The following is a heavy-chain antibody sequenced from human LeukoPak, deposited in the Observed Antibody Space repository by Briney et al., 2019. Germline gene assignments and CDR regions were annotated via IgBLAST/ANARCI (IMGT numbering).Heavy chain of an antibody. V-gene: IGHV3-48*03. Sequence: PGGPLRLSCAASGSTFSSYEMNWVRQAPGKGLEWVSYISSSGSSTIYYADSVKGRFTISRDNAKSSLYLQMNSLRAEDTAVYYCARDDNRGYELWGQGTLVTVSS. CDR3: ARDDNRGYEL. D-gene: IGHD3-22*01. CDR1: GSTFSSYE. CDR2: ISSSGSSTI. J-gene: IGHJ4*02.